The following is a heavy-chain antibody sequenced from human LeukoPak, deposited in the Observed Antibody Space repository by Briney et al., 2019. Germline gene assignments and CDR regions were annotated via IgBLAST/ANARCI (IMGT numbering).Heavy chain of an antibody. CDR1: GGSVSSNGYY. CDR2: IYYSGST. D-gene: IGHD1-26*01. V-gene: IGHV4-61*08. CDR3: ARDKGATN. Sequence: SETLSLTCTVSGGSVSSNGYYWSWIRQPPGKGLEWIGYIYYSGSTNYNPSLKSRVTISVDTSKNQFSLKLSSVTAADTAVYYCARDKGATNWGQGTLVTVSS. J-gene: IGHJ4*02.